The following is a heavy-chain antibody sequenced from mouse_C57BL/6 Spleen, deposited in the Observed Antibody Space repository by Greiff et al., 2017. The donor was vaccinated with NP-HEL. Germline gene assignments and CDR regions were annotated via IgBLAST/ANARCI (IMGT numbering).Heavy chain of an antibody. CDR3: ARRDGIYNGCFDY. D-gene: IGHD1-1*01. J-gene: IGHJ2*01. CDR2: IDPNSGGT. Sequence: VQLQQPGAELVKPGASVKLSCKASGYTFTSYWMHWVKQRPGRGLEWIGRIDPNSGGTKYNEKFKGKVTLTVDKPSSTAYLQLSSLTTEDSAVYNCARRDGIYNGCFDYWGQGTTLTVSS. V-gene: IGHV1-72*01. CDR1: GYTFTSYW.